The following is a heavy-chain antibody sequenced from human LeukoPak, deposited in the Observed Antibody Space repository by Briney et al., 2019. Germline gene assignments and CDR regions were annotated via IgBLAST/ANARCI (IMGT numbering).Heavy chain of an antibody. CDR3: ARSIAAAPFDY. V-gene: IGHV4-59*08. Sequence: SETLSLTCTVSGGSISSYYWSWIRQPAGKGLEWIGYIYYSGSINYNPSLKSRVTISVDTSKNQFSLKLSSVTAADTAVYYCARSIAAAPFDYWGQGTLVTVSS. J-gene: IGHJ4*02. CDR1: GGSISSYY. CDR2: IYYSGSI. D-gene: IGHD6-13*01.